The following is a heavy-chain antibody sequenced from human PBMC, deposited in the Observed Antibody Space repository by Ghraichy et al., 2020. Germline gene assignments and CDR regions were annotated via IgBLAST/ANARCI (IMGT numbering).Heavy chain of an antibody. D-gene: IGHD2-2*01. CDR2: INDSGST. Sequence: SETLSLTCAVYGGSFSGYYWSWIRQPPGKGLEWIGEINDSGSTNYNPSLKSRVTISVDTSKNQFSLKLSSVTAADTAVYYCASLLGYYFGNVVVPAKQMDGYYYGMDVWGQGTTVTVSS. J-gene: IGHJ6*02. CDR3: ASLLGYYFGNVVVPAKQMDGYYYGMDV. CDR1: GGSFSGYY. V-gene: IGHV4-34*01.